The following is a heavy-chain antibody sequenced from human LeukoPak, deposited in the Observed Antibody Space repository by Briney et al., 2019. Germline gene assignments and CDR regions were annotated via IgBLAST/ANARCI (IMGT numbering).Heavy chain of an antibody. CDR1: GYTFTSYA. D-gene: IGHD4-11*01. J-gene: IGHJ5*02. CDR2: INTNTGNP. CDR3: AREPPGMTTVTKNWFDP. Sequence: ASVKVSCKASGYTFTSYAMNWVRQAPGQGLEWMGWINTNTGNPTYAQGFTGRFVFSLDTSVSTAYLQISSLKAEDTAVYYCAREPPGMTTVTKNWFDPWGQGTLVTVSS. V-gene: IGHV7-4-1*02.